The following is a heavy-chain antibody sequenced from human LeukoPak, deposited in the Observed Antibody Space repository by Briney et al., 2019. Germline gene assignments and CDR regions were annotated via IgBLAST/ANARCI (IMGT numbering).Heavy chain of an antibody. CDR3: ARFTALDYGMDV. V-gene: IGHV3-33*01. CDR2: IWYDGSNK. Sequence: PGGSLRLSCAASGFTFSSYGMHWVRQAPGKGLEWVAVIWYDGSNKYYADSVKGRFTISRDNSKNTLYLQMSSLRAEDTAVYYCARFTALDYGMDVWGQGTTVTVSS. CDR1: GFTFSSYG. J-gene: IGHJ6*02. D-gene: IGHD3-3*02.